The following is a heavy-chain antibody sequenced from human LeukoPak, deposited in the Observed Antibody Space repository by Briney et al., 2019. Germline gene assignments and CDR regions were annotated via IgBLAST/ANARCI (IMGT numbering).Heavy chain of an antibody. J-gene: IGHJ6*03. CDR1: GFTVSSNY. CDR2: IYSGGST. Sequence: GGSLRLSCAASGFTVSSNYMTWVRQAPGQGLEGLSVIYSGGSTYYPDSVKGRIIISRDNSKNTLYLQIHSLRAEPTSLYHCTRDLGGSRRLYYYMDAWGKGTTVTVSS. D-gene: IGHD5-12*01. V-gene: IGHV3-53*01. CDR3: TRDLGGSRRLYYYMDA.